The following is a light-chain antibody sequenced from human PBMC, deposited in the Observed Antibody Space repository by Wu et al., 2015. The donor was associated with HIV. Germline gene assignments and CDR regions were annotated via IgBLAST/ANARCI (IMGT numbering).Light chain of an antibody. V-gene: IGKV3-20*01. J-gene: IGKJ2*03. CDR2: GAS. CDR3: QQYGSSPYS. Sequence: EIVLTQSPGTLFLSPGERATLSCRASQSVSSSYLVWYQQKPGQAPRLLIYGASSRATGIPDRFSGSGSGTDFTLTISRLEPEDFAVYYCQQYGSSPYSFGQGTKLEDQT. CDR1: QSVSSSY.